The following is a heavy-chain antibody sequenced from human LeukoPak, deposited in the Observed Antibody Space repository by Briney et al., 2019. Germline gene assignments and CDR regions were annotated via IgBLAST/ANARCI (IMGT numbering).Heavy chain of an antibody. CDR1: GFTFSSYS. CDR2: ISSSSSSYI. D-gene: IGHD2-2*01. V-gene: IGHV3-21*04. Sequence: GGSLRLSCAASGFTFSSYSMNWVRQAPGKGLEWVSSISSSSSSYIYYADSVKGRFTISRDNAKNSLYLQMNSLRAEDTAVYYCARDIVVVPLVMGWFDPWGQGTLVTVSS. J-gene: IGHJ5*02. CDR3: ARDIVVVPLVMGWFDP.